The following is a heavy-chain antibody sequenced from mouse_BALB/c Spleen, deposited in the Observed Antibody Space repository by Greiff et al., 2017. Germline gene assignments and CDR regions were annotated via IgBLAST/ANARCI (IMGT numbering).Heavy chain of an antibody. Sequence: EVKLVESGGGLVQPGGSLKLSCAASGFTFSSYGMSWVRQTPDKRLELVATINSNGGSTYYPDSVKGRFTISRDNAKNTLYLQMSSLKSEDTAMYYCARVLYRYDGSAMDYWGQGTSVTVSS. J-gene: IGHJ4*01. D-gene: IGHD2-12*01. CDR3: ARVLYRYDGSAMDY. V-gene: IGHV5-6-3*01. CDR1: GFTFSSYG. CDR2: INSNGGST.